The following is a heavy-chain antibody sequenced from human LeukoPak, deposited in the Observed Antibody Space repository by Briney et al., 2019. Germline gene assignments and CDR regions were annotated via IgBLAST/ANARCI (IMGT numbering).Heavy chain of an antibody. CDR2: INHSGST. V-gene: IGHV4-34*01. J-gene: IGHJ4*02. CDR3: ARDRDYFDY. Sequence: ASETLSLTCAVYGGSFSGYYWSWIRQPPGKGLEWIGEINHSGSTNYNPSLKSRVTISVDMSKNQFSLKLSSVTAADTAVYYCARDRDYFDYWGQGTLVTVSS. CDR1: GGSFSGYY. D-gene: IGHD1-14*01.